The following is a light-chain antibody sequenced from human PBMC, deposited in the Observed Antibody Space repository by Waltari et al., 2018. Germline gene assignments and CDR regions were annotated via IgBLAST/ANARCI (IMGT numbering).Light chain of an antibody. CDR2: DTT. CDR3: LLWSSGARWV. J-gene: IGLJ3*02. V-gene: IGLV7-46*01. Sequence: QAVVPQEPSLTVSPGGTVPLTCGSSTGAVTSGHYPYWVQQKPGQVPRTLIYDTTNKPSWTPARFSGSLPGGKAALTLSGAQPEDEAEYYCLLWSSGARWVFGGGTKLSVL. CDR1: TGAVTSGHY.